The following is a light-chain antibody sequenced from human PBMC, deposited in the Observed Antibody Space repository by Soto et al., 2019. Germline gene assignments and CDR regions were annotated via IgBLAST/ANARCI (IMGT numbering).Light chain of an antibody. J-gene: IGKJ3*01. CDR2: GAS. Sequence: EIVLTQSPGTLSLSPGERVTLSCRASQSVSSSYLAWYQRKPGQAPRLLIYGASSRATGIPDRFSGSGSGTDFTLTISRLEPEDFAVYYCQQYGSSPFTFGPGTKVDIK. V-gene: IGKV3-20*01. CDR1: QSVSSSY. CDR3: QQYGSSPFT.